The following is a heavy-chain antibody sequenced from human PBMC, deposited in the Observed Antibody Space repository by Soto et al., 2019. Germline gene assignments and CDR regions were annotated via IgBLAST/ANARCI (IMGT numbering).Heavy chain of an antibody. Sequence: QVQLVESGGGVVQPGRSLRLSCAASGFTFSRYGMHWVRQAPGKGLEWVAVIWYDGSNKYYADSVKGRFTISRDNSKNTLYLQMTILRAEDTAVYYCVREIAARAYGMAVWGQGTTVTVSS. D-gene: IGHD2-15*01. J-gene: IGHJ6*02. CDR2: IWYDGSNK. CDR3: VREIAARAYGMAV. V-gene: IGHV3-33*01. CDR1: GFTFSRYG.